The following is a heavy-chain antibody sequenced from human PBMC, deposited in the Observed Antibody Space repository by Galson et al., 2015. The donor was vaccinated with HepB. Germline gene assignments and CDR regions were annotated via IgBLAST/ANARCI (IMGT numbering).Heavy chain of an antibody. D-gene: IGHD2-2*02. V-gene: IGHV5-51*01. CDR3: AAELYGITTTCCTFEY. CDR2: IYPGDSDT. Sequence: QSGAEVKKPGESLKISCKGSGYSFTSYWIGWVRQMPGKGLEWMGIIYPGDSDTRYSPSFQGQVTISADKSISTAYLQWSSLRSEDTAVYYCAAELYGITTTCCTFEYWGQGALVTVSS. J-gene: IGHJ4*02. CDR1: GYSFTSYW.